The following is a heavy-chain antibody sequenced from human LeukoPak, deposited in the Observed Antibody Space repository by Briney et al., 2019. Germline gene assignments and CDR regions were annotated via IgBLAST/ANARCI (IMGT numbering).Heavy chain of an antibody. V-gene: IGHV4-39*01. CDR2: TYYTGST. J-gene: IGHJ4*02. D-gene: IGHD5-12*01. CDR3: ARSRAYDYHFDN. Sequence: SETLSLTCTVSGGSISSSSSYWAWIRQPPGKGLEWIGSTYYTGSTYRNPSLKSRFTISVDTSKNQFSLKLSSVTAADTAVYYCARSRAYDYHFDNWGQGTLVTVSS. CDR1: GGSISSSSSY.